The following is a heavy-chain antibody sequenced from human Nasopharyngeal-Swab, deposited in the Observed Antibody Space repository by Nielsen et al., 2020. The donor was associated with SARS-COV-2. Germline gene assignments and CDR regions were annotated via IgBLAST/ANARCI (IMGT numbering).Heavy chain of an antibody. J-gene: IGHJ4*02. Sequence: GESLKISCAVSGLTVSSTYMSWVRQAPGKGLEWVSVTEIGGTTHYADSVKGRFSISRDSSTNTLYLQMNNVRAEDTAVYYCARDSGDYSSNWYNTLHFDSWGQGTLVTVSS. V-gene: IGHV3-53*01. D-gene: IGHD6-13*01. CDR2: TEIGGTT. CDR1: GLTVSSTY. CDR3: ARDSGDYSSNWYNTLHFDS.